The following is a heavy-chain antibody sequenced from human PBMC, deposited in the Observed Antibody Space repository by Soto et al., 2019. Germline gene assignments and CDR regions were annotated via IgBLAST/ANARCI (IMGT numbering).Heavy chain of an antibody. D-gene: IGHD2-21*02. J-gene: IGHJ6*02. CDR2: INAGNGNT. V-gene: IGHV1-3*01. Sequence: GASVKASCKASGYTFTSYAMHWVRQAPGQRLEWMGWINAGNGNTKYSQKFQGRVTITRDTSASTAYMELSSLRSEDTAVYYCALSGGWLNCGGDCSEPYYYYYGMDVWGQGTTVTVSS. CDR3: ALSGGWLNCGGDCSEPYYYYYGMDV. CDR1: GYTFTSYA.